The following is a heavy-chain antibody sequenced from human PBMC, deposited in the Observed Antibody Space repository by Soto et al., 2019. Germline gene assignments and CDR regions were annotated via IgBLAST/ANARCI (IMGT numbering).Heavy chain of an antibody. CDR1: GYTLTELS. V-gene: IGHV1-24*01. CDR3: ATHNGGPYSYGFEYDY. D-gene: IGHD5-18*01. J-gene: IGHJ4*02. CDR2: FDPEDGET. Sequence: ASVKVSCKVSGYTLTELSMHWVRQAPGKGLEWMGGFDPEDGETIYAQKFQGRVTMTEDTSTDTAYMELSSLRSEDTAVYYCATHNGGPYSYGFEYDYSGQGTLVTV.